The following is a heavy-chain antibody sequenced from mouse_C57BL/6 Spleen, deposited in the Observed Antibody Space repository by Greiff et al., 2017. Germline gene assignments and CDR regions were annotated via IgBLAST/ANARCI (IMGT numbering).Heavy chain of an antibody. CDR3: AKNYDYDPYFDV. V-gene: IGHV1-26*01. J-gene: IGHJ1*03. D-gene: IGHD2-4*01. Sequence: VQLQQSGPELVKPGASVKISCKASGYTFTDYYMNWVKQSHGKSLEWIGDINPNNGGTSYNQKFKGKATLTVDKSSSTAYMELRSLTSEDSAVYYCAKNYDYDPYFDVWGTGTTVTVSS. CDR1: GYTFTDYY. CDR2: INPNNGGT.